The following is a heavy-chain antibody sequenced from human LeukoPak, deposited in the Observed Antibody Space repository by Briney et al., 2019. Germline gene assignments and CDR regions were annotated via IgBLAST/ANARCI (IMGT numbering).Heavy chain of an antibody. Sequence: PGGSLRLSCVASGFWFSDYWISWVRQAPGKGLERVANIKKDGSEKNYVDSVKGRFTISKDNAKNSLYLQMNSLRGEDTAAYYCTTEFGRPGYWGQGTLVTVSS. V-gene: IGHV3-7*05. CDR3: TTEFGRPGY. CDR2: IKKDGSEK. D-gene: IGHD3-16*01. CDR1: GFWFSDYW. J-gene: IGHJ4*02.